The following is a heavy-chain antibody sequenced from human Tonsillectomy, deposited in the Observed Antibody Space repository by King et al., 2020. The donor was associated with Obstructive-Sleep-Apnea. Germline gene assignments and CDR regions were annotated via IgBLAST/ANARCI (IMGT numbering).Heavy chain of an antibody. J-gene: IGHJ4*02. V-gene: IGHV3-66*01. D-gene: IGHD5-12*01. CDR3: AGASGYDPLQTDY. CDR1: GFTVSSNY. CDR2: IYSGGNT. Sequence: EVQLVESGGGLVQPGGSLRLSCAASGFTVSSNYMTWVRQAPGKGLEWVSVIYSGGNTYYADSVKGRFTISRDSSKNTMFLQMISLRADDTAVYYCAGASGYDPLQTDYWGQGTLVTVSS.